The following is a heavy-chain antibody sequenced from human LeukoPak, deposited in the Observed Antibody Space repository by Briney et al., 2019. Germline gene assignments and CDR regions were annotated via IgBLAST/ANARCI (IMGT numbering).Heavy chain of an antibody. J-gene: IGHJ5*02. CDR1: GFNVSSNY. Sequence: GGSLRLSCAASGFNVSSNYMTWVRQAPGKGLEWVSFMYRGDRTYYADSVEGRFTMSRDDMKRTVYLQMDSLRAGDTAVYYCARSECTAGSCNWFDPWGQGTPVTVSP. CDR3: ARSECTAGSCNWFDP. D-gene: IGHD2-8*02. V-gene: IGHV3-66*01. CDR2: MYRGDRT.